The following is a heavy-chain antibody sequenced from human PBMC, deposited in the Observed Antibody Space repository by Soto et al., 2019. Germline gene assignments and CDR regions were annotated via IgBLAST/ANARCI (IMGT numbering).Heavy chain of an antibody. V-gene: IGHV3-21*01. CDR1: GFNFDSYT. D-gene: IGHD2-15*01. Sequence: GGSLRLSCAASGFNFDSYTINWVRQAPGKRLEWLSSISSSGYIFSTDSVRGRFTISRDNAKNSVYLQINSLRAEDTAGYFCARGCSGGSCYPGMDVWGQGTTVTVSS. J-gene: IGHJ6*02. CDR2: ISSSGYI. CDR3: ARGCSGGSCYPGMDV.